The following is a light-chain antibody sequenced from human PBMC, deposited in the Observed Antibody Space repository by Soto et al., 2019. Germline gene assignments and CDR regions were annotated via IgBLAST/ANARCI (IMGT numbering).Light chain of an antibody. J-gene: IGLJ2*01. CDR1: SSNIGSNT. CDR3: AAWDDSLNGPV. Sequence: QSALTQPPSASATPGQRVTISCSGSSSNIGSNTVNWYQQLPGTAPKLLIYSNNQRPSGVPDRFSGSTSGTSASLAISGLQSEDEADYYCAAWDDSLNGPVFGGGTKLTVL. V-gene: IGLV1-44*01. CDR2: SNN.